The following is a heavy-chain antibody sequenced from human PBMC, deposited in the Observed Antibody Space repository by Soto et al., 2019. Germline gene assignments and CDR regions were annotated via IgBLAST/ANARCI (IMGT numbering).Heavy chain of an antibody. CDR3: ARLFCCSSQLRLFAY. CDR2: IDRDDDK. V-gene: IGHV2-70*01. CDR1: GFSLSTSGMC. J-gene: IGHJ4*01. Sequence: SGPTLVNTTQTLTLTCTFSGFSLSTSGMCVSWIRQPPRKALEWLALIDRDDDKYYSTSLKTRLTISKDTSKNQVVLTMTNMDPVDTATYYFARLFCCSSQLRLFAYWGQGTLVIGSS. D-gene: IGHD6-13*01.